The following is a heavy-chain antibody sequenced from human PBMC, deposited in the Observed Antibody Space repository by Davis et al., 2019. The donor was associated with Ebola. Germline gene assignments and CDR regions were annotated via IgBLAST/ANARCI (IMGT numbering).Heavy chain of an antibody. CDR1: GYTFTGYY. V-gene: IGHV1-2*06. Sequence: ASVKVSCKASGYTFTGYYIHWVRQARGQGLEWMGHINPDSGGTNYAQNFQGRITMTRDTSITTAYMELTRLRSDDTAIYYCARDTRYSGSYSLFWGQGTLVTVSS. CDR2: INPDSGGT. CDR3: ARDTRYSGSYSLF. D-gene: IGHD1-26*01. J-gene: IGHJ4*02.